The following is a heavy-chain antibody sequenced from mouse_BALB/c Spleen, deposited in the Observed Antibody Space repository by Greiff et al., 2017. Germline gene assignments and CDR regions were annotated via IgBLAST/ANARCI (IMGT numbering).Heavy chain of an antibody. CDR3: AREYGLY. CDR2: IAPGSGST. J-gene: IGHJ2*01. Sequence: DLVKPGASVKLSCKASGYTFTSYWINWIKQRPGQGLEWIGRIAPGSGSTYYNEMFKGKATLTVDTSSSTAYIQLSSLSSEDSAVYFCAREYGLYWGQGTTLTVSS. CDR1: GYTFTSYW. D-gene: IGHD2-10*02. V-gene: IGHV1S41*01.